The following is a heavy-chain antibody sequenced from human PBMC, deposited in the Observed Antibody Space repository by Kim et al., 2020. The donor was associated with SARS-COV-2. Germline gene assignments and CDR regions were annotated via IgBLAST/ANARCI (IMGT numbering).Heavy chain of an antibody. CDR1: GDSVSSNSAA. J-gene: IGHJ6*02. D-gene: IGHD6-13*01. V-gene: IGHV6-1*01. Sequence: SQTLSLTCAISGDSVSSNSAAWNWIRQSPSRGLEWLGRTYYRSKWYNDYAVSVKSRITINPDTSKNQFSLQLNSVTPEDTAVYYCARDGAAAGKDAFYGMDVWGQGTTVTVSS. CDR2: TYYRSKWYN. CDR3: ARDGAAAGKDAFYGMDV.